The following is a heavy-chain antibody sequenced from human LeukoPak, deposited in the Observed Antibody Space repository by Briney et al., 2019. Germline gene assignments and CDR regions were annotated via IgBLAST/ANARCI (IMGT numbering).Heavy chain of an antibody. CDR1: GFTFSSYA. Sequence: PGGSLRLSCAASGFTFSSYAMSWVRQAPGKGLEWVSAISGSGGSTYYADSVKGRFTISRDNFKNTLYLQMNSLRAEDTAVYYCSTSNGYNLHFDYWGQGTLVTVSS. D-gene: IGHD5-24*01. CDR3: STSNGYNLHFDY. CDR2: ISGSGGST. V-gene: IGHV3-23*01. J-gene: IGHJ4*02.